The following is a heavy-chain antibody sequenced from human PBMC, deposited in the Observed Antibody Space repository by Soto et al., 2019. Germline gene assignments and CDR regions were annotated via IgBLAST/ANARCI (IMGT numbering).Heavy chain of an antibody. Sequence: PSETLSLTCTVSGGSVSSYYWSWIRQPPGKGLEWIGYIYYSGSTYYNPSLKSRITISVDTSKNQFSLKLSSVTAADTAAYYCARDLWGYCGTDCYPLDVWGQGTTVTVSS. CDR1: GGSVSSYY. CDR2: IYYSGST. V-gene: IGHV4-59*02. D-gene: IGHD2-21*02. J-gene: IGHJ6*02. CDR3: ARDLWGYCGTDCYPLDV.